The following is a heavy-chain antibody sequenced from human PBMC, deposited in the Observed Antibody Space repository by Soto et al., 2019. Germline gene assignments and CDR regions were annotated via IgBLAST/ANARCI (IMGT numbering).Heavy chain of an antibody. Sequence: QLLESGGDLVQPGGSLRLSCAASGFSFGNYAMSWVRQAPGKGLEWVSAISGSGDGTYYADSVKSRFTISRDNSKNTLYLQMNSLRADDTARYHCAKDRLASGSGVRFDPWGQGTLVTVSS. J-gene: IGHJ5*02. V-gene: IGHV3-23*01. CDR1: GFSFGNYA. D-gene: IGHD3-10*01. CDR2: ISGSGDGT. CDR3: AKDRLASGSGVRFDP.